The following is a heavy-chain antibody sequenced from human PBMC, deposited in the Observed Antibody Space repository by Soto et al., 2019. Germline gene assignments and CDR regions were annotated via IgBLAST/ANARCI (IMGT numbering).Heavy chain of an antibody. CDR3: LRAAADDSSGYIGNDWFDP. Sequence: GPGPLKASETLTLTCTVSGGSISTYYWSWIRQAAGKGLEWIGRIYPSGSTNYNPSLKSRVTMSVDTSKNLFFLKLSSMTAADTAVYYCLRAAADDSSGYIGNDWFDPWGQGTPVTVSS. J-gene: IGHJ5*02. CDR2: IYPSGST. CDR1: GGSISTYY. D-gene: IGHD3-22*01. V-gene: IGHV4-4*07.